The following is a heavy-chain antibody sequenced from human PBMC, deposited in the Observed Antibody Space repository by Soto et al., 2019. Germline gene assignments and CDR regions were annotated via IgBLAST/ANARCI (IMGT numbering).Heavy chain of an antibody. CDR3: ARGNDYGDYYFDY. V-gene: IGHV4-59*01. CDR1: SGSISFYY. CDR2: IYYSGST. J-gene: IGHJ4*02. Sequence: SETLSLTCTVSSGSISFYYWSWIRQPPGKGLEWIGYIYYSGSTNYNPSPKSRVTISVDTSKNQFSLKLSSVTAADTAVYYCARGNDYGDYYFDYWAQGTLVTVSS. D-gene: IGHD4-17*01.